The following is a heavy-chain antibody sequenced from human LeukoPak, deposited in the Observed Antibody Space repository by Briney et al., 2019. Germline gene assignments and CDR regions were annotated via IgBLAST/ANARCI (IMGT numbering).Heavy chain of an antibody. CDR1: GGSFSGYY. J-gene: IGHJ6*02. V-gene: IGHV4-34*01. CDR3: ARIPYYYYGMDV. CDR2: INHSGST. Sequence: SETLSLTCAVYGGSFSGYYWSWIRQPPGKGLEWIGEINHSGSTNYNPSLKSRVTISVDTSKNQFSLKLSSVTAADTAVYYCARIPYYYYGMDVWGQGTTVTVPS.